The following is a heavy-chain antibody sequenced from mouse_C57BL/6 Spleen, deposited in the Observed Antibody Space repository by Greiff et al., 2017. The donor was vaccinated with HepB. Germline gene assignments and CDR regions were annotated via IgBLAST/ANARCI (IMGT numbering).Heavy chain of an antibody. D-gene: IGHD4-1*01. Sequence: EESGPGLVKPSQSLSLTCSVTGYSITSGYYWNWIRQFPGNKLEWMGYISYDGSNNYNPSLKNRISITRDTSKNQFFLKLNSVTTEDTATYYCASGDWDGYWGQGTTLTVSS. V-gene: IGHV3-6*01. CDR2: ISYDGSN. CDR1: GYSITSGYY. J-gene: IGHJ2*01. CDR3: ASGDWDGY.